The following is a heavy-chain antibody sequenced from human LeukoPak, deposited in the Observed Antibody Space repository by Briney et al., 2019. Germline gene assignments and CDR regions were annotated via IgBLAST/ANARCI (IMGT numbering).Heavy chain of an antibody. D-gene: IGHD2-15*01. CDR1: GGSISSGSYY. V-gene: IGHV4-61*02. Sequence: SETLSLTCTVSGGSISSGSYYWSWIRQPAGKGLEWIGRIYTSGSTNYNPSLKSRVTISVDTSKNQFSLKLSSVTAADTAVYYCARSSVVVVAASFDYWGQGTLATVSS. CDR3: ARSSVVVVAASFDY. CDR2: IYTSGST. J-gene: IGHJ4*02.